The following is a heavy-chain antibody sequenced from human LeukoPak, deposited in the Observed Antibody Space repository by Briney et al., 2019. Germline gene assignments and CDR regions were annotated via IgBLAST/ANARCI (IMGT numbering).Heavy chain of an antibody. D-gene: IGHD1-1*01. Sequence: GGSLRLSCAGSGFMFTRYWMSWVRQTPGKGLEWVANIKQDGSEKYYVDSVKGRFTISRDNAKNSLYLQTNSLRVEDTAIYYCARDATSGTLGSWGQGTLVTVSS. J-gene: IGHJ5*02. CDR1: GFMFTRYW. V-gene: IGHV3-7*01. CDR3: ARDATSGTLGS. CDR2: IKQDGSEK.